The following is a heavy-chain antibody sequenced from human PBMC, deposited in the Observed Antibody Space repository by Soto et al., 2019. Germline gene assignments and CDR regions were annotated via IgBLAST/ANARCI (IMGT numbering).Heavy chain of an antibody. CDR1: GGSFSGYY. D-gene: IGHD6-13*01. Sequence: QVQLQQWGAGLLKTSETLSLTCAVYGGSFSGYYWSWIRQPPGKGLEWIGEINHSGSTNYNPSLKSRVTISVDTSKNQVSLKLSSVTAADTAVYYCARYQPYAQAGSISFGAFDIWGQGTMVTVSS. CDR3: ARYQPYAQAGSISFGAFDI. J-gene: IGHJ3*02. V-gene: IGHV4-34*01. CDR2: INHSGST.